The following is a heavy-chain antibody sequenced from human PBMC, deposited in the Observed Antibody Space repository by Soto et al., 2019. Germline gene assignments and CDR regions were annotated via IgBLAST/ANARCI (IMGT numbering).Heavy chain of an antibody. CDR2: VSFSGSK. CDR3: ARYRFSGNKWSKFDY. CDR1: GDSVSNSGYY. D-gene: IGHD3-16*02. J-gene: IGHJ4*02. V-gene: IGHV4-39*07. Sequence: PSETLSLTCTVSGDSVSNSGYYWGWIRQSPGKRLEWIGSVSFSGSKYYNPSLRSRVTFSVDTSKTLISLKLRSVTAADTAVYYCARYRFSGNKWSKFDYWGRGTLVTVSS.